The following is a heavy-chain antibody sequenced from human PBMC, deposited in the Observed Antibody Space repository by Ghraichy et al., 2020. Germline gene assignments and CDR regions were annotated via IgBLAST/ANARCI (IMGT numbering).Heavy chain of an antibody. CDR2: IYTSGST. J-gene: IGHJ4*02. Sequence: SQTLSLTCTVSGGSISSYYWSWIRQPPGKGLEWIGYIYTSGSTNYNPSLKSRVTISVDTSKNQFSLKLSSVTAADTAVYYCARTRNSGSYYSPLDYWGQGTLVTVSS. CDR1: GGSISSYY. CDR3: ARTRNSGSYYSPLDY. V-gene: IGHV4-4*09. D-gene: IGHD1-26*01.